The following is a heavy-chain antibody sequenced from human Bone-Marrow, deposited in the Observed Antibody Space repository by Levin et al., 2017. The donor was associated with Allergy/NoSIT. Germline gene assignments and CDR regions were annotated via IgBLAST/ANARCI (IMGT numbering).Heavy chain of an antibody. CDR1: GFTSSSYW. J-gene: IGHJ4*02. CDR2: INGDGSST. CDR3: ARSLGGYSEVFFDH. D-gene: IGHD1-26*01. Sequence: GESLKISCAASGFTSSSYWMHWVRQAPGKGLVWVSRINGDGSSTLYADSVKGRFTISRDNAKNTLFLQINSLTAEDTAIYYCARSLGGYSEVFFDHWGQGSLVTVSS. V-gene: IGHV3-74*01.